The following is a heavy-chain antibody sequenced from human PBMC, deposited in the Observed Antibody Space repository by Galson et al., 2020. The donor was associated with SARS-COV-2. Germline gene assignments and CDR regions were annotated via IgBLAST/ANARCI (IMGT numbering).Heavy chain of an antibody. J-gene: IGHJ4*02. Sequence: SCAASGFTFSSYGMHWVRQAPGKGLEWVTIVWSDGNNKYYADSVKGRFTISKDNSKNTVYLQMNSLRVEDTAVYYCVRNYDSSVGTLDYWGQGTLVTVSS. CDR1: GFTFSSYG. V-gene: IGHV3-33*01. CDR3: VRNYDSSVGTLDY. CDR2: VWSDGNNK. D-gene: IGHD3-22*01.